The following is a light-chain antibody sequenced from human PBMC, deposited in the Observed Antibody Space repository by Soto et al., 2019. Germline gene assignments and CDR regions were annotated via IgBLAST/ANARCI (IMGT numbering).Light chain of an antibody. V-gene: IGKV1-5*03. CDR2: KAS. CDR3: QQYINRWT. Sequence: DNPMTPSSSPLSSTVEEKETNTFRASQSISPWLAWYQQKPGKAPKLLIYKASSLQSGVPSRFSGSGSGTEFILTISSLQPDDFATYYCQQYINRWTFGQGTKVDIK. J-gene: IGKJ1*01. CDR1: QSISPW.